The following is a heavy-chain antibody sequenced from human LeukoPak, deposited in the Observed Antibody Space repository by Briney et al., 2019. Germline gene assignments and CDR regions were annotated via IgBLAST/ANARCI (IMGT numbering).Heavy chain of an antibody. D-gene: IGHD6-13*01. J-gene: IGHJ4*02. CDR1: GFTFSSYA. CDR3: AKASNSSSWCFYFDY. CDR2: ISGSGGST. Sequence: GGSLRLSCAASGFTFSSYAMSWVRQAPGKGLEWVSAISGSGGSTYHADSVKGRFTISRDNSKNTLYLQMNSLRAEDTAVYYCAKASNSSSWCFYFDYWGQGTLVTVSS. V-gene: IGHV3-23*01.